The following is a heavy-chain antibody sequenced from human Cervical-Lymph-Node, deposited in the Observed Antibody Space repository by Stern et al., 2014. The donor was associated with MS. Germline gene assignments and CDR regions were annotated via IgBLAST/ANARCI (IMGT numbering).Heavy chain of an antibody. V-gene: IGHV2-5*02. CDR2: IYGDDHK. J-gene: IGHJ5*02. D-gene: IGHD4-17*01. CDR3: TLSIGTTVTGRHNWFDP. Sequence: QVTLKESGPTLVKPTQTLTLTCTLSGISLGPSGGGVGWVRQPPGKGLEXLSIIYGDDHKRYSPSLKSGLSITKDTSKNQVVLTMTNVDPVDTATYYCTLSIGTTVTGRHNWFDPWGPGTLVIVSS. CDR1: GISLGPSGGG.